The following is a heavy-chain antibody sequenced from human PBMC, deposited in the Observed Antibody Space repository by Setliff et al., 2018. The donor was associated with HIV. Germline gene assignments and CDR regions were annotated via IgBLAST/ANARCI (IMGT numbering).Heavy chain of an antibody. CDR1: GGSISSHY. V-gene: IGHV4-59*11. D-gene: IGHD3-10*01. J-gene: IGHJ4*02. CDR3: ARSPIGVRGVPYYFDS. CDR2: IYYSGST. Sequence: SETLSLTCTVSGGSISSHYWSWIRQPPGKGLEWIGYIYYSGSTNYSPSLMSRITISVDTSANLFSLKLSSVTVADTAVYYCARSPIGVRGVPYYFDSWGQGTLVTVSS.